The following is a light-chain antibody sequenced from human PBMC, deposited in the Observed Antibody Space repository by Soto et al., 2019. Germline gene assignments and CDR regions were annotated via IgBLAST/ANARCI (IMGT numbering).Light chain of an antibody. V-gene: IGLV2-23*02. CDR2: EVN. Sequence: PRVGCGSPGQSLTNYCAGNGSYVCAYNLVSWYQQHPGKAPIRIICEVNTRPSGISNRFSGSKSGDTASLTISGLQAEDEADYFCCSYAGTVAYVFGTGTKVTVL. CDR3: CSYAGTVAYV. J-gene: IGLJ1*01. CDR1: GSYVCAYNL.